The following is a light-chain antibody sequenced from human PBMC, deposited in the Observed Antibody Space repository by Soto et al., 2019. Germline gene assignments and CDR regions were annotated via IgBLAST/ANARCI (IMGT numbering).Light chain of an antibody. J-gene: IGKJ4*01. CDR2: AAS. CDR1: QGISNY. V-gene: IGKV1-27*01. Sequence: DIQMTQSPSSLSASVGDRVTITCRASQGISNYLAWYQQKPGKVPKLLIYAASTLQSGVPSRFSGSGSGTDFTLTISSLQPEDVVTYYCQKSNSAPSFGGGTKVEIK. CDR3: QKSNSAPS.